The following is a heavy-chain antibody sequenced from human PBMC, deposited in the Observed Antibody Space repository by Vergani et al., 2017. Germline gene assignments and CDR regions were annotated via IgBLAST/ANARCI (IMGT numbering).Heavy chain of an antibody. Sequence: EVQLLQSGGGVIQPGGSVRLSCAASGFTFSACPMTWVRQAPGKGLEWVSAISARYPSTYYADSVKGRFTISRDNAKNSLYLQMNSLRAEDTAVYYCARDGCSSTSCPDYYYYGMDVWGQGTTVTVSS. V-gene: IGHV3-23*01. CDR2: ISARYPST. CDR3: ARDGCSSTSCPDYYYYGMDV. J-gene: IGHJ6*02. D-gene: IGHD2-2*01. CDR1: GFTFSACP.